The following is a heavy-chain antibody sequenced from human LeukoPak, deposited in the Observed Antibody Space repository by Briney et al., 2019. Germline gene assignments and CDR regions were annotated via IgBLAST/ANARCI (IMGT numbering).Heavy chain of an antibody. CDR3: AKRSGSGGPFDY. J-gene: IGHJ4*02. Sequence: GGSLRLSCAASEFSVGSNYMTWVRQAPGKGLEWVAFIRYIGSDEYYADSVKGRFTISRDSYKNTMSLQMNSLRAEDTAVYYCAKRSGSGGPFDYWGQGILVTVSS. V-gene: IGHV3-30*02. D-gene: IGHD3-10*01. CDR2: IRYIGSDE. CDR1: EFSVGSNY.